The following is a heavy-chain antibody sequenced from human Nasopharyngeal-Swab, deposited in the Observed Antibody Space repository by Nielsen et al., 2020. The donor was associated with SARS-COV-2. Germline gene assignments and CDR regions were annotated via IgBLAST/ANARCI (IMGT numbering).Heavy chain of an antibody. D-gene: IGHD2-2*01. J-gene: IGHJ4*02. CDR3: ARASVPAAIGVFGFDY. V-gene: IGHV3-48*03. CDR2: ISSSSSTI. Sequence: WIRQPPGKGLEWVSYISSSSSTIYYADSVKGRFTISRDSAKNSLYLQMNSLRAEDTAVYYCARASVPAAIGVFGFDYWGQGTLVTVSS.